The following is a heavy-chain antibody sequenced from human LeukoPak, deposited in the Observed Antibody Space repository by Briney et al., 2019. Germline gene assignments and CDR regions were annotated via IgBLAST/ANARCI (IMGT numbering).Heavy chain of an antibody. J-gene: IGHJ4*02. CDR1: GGSISSGGYY. Sequence: SQTLSLTCTVSGGSISSGGYYWSWIRQPPGKGLEWIGYIYHSGSTYYNPSLKSRVTISVDRSKNQFSLKLSSVTAADTAVYYCARDHPKQPLNYWGQGTLVTVSS. CDR3: ARDHPKQPLNY. CDR2: IYHSGST. V-gene: IGHV4-30-2*01.